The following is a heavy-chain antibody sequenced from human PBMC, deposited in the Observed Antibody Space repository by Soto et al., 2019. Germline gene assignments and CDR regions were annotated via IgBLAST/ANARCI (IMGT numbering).Heavy chain of an antibody. Sequence: ASVKVSCKSSGYSFTGYYMHWVRQATGQGLEWMGWMNPSSGNTGYAQKFQGRVTMTRNTSISTAYMELSSLRSEDTAVYYCARGRYCSSTSCYYYYYYGMDVWGQGTTVTVSS. V-gene: IGHV1-8*02. D-gene: IGHD2-2*01. CDR2: MNPSSGNT. CDR1: GYSFTGYY. J-gene: IGHJ6*02. CDR3: ARGRYCSSTSCYYYYYYGMDV.